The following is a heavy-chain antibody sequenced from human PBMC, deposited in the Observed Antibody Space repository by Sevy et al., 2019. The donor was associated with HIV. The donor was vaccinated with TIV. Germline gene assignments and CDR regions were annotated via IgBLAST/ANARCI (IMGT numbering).Heavy chain of an antibody. CDR2: IRYDGSNK. Sequence: GGSLRLSCAASGFTFSSYGMHWVRQAPGKGLEWVAFIRYDGSNKYYADSVKGRFTISRDNSKNTLYLQMNSLRAEDTAVYYCAKPALRFLNWFDPWGQRTLVTVSS. J-gene: IGHJ5*02. D-gene: IGHD3-3*01. CDR3: AKPALRFLNWFDP. V-gene: IGHV3-30*02. CDR1: GFTFSSYG.